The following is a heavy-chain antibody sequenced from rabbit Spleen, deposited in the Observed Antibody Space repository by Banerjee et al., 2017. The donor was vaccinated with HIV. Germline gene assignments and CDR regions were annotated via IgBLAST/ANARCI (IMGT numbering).Heavy chain of an antibody. D-gene: IGHD1-1*01. V-gene: IGHV1S45*01. CDR2: IESTGSGST. CDR3: ARDLTGVIGWNFGW. J-gene: IGHJ4*01. CDR1: GLDFSSSYW. Sequence: QEQLEESGGGLVKPEGSLTLTCTASGLDFSSSYWICWVRQAPGKGLEWIGCIESTGSGSTYYASWAKGRFTLSKTSSTTVTLQMTSLTAADTATYFCARDLTGVIGWNFGWWGPGTLVTVS.